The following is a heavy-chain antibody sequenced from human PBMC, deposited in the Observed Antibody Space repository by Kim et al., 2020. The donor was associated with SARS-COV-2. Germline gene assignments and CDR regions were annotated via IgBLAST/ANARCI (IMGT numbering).Heavy chain of an antibody. Sequence: SETLSLTCTVSGGSISSGGYYWSWIRQHPGKGLEWIGYIYYSGSTYYNPSLKSRVTISVDTSKNQFSLKLSSVTAADTAVYYCAREETTFDYGGNSGTFDYWGQGTLVTVSS. CDR3: AREETTFDYGGNSGTFDY. D-gene: IGHD4-17*01. CDR2: IYYSGST. V-gene: IGHV4-31*03. J-gene: IGHJ4*02. CDR1: GGSISSGGYY.